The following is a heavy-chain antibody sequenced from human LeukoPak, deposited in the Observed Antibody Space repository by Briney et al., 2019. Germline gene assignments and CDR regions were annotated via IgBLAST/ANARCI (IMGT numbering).Heavy chain of an antibody. CDR3: ARDSHASSWYQDY. Sequence: GGSLRLSCAASGFTFSSYWMSWVRQAPGKGLEWVANIKQDGSEKYYVDSVKGRFTISRDNAKNSLYLQMNSLRVEDTAVYYCARDSHASSWYQDYWGQGTLVTVSS. V-gene: IGHV3-7*03. CDR2: IKQDGSEK. D-gene: IGHD6-13*01. J-gene: IGHJ4*02. CDR1: GFTFSSYW.